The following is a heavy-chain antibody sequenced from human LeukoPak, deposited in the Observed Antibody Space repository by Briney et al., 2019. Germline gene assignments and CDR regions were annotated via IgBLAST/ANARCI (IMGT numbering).Heavy chain of an antibody. D-gene: IGHD3-22*01. CDR2: IYYSGST. CDR1: GGSISSSSYY. J-gene: IGHJ4*02. CDR3: ARAIIQSRGYYDSSGYYWGY. V-gene: IGHV4-39*07. Sequence: SGTLSLTCTVSGGSISSSSYYWGWIRQPPGKGLEWIGSIYYSGSTYYNPSLKSRVTMSVDTSKNQFSLKLSSVTAADTAVYYCARAIIQSRGYYDSSGYYWGYWGQGTLVTVSS.